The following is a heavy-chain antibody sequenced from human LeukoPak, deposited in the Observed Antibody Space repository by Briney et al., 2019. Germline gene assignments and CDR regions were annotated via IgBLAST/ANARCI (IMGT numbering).Heavy chain of an antibody. CDR3: AKGCSSTSCYYLDYYYMDV. CDR2: IYSGGST. CDR1: GFTVSSNY. Sequence: GGSLRLSCAASGFTVSSNYMSWVRQAPGKGLEWVSVIYSGGSTYYADSVKGRFTISRDNSKNTLYLQMNSLRAEDTAVYYCAKGCSSTSCYYLDYYYMDVWGKGTTVTVSS. D-gene: IGHD2-2*01. V-gene: IGHV3-53*01. J-gene: IGHJ6*03.